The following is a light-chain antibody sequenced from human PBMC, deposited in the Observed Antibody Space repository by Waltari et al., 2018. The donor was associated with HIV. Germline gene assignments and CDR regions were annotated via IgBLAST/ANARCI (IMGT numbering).Light chain of an antibody. CDR3: TTWDDSLNVLV. CDR1: RSNIGSNT. V-gene: IGLV1-44*01. Sequence: QSVLTQPPSASGTPGQTVTIYCSGSRSNIGSNTVNWYQHLPGTAPKLLIYSNNVRPSGVPDRFSGFKSGTSASLALSGLQSHDEADYYCTTWDDSLNVLVFGGGTEVTVL. J-gene: IGLJ3*02. CDR2: SNN.